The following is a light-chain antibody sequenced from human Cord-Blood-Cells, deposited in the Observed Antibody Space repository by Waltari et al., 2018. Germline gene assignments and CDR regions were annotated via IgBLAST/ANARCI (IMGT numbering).Light chain of an antibody. CDR1: SGSIASNY. V-gene: IGLV6-57*03. CDR3: QSYDSSNRV. Sequence: NFMLTQPHSVSESPGKTVTISCTRSSGSIASNYLQWYQQRPGSAPTTVIDDDNRRPSGVPDRFSGSIDSSSNSASLTISGLKTEDEADYYCQSYDSSNRVFGGGTKLTVL. CDR2: DDN. J-gene: IGLJ3*02.